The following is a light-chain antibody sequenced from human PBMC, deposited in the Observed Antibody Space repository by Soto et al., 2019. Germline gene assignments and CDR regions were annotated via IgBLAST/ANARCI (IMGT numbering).Light chain of an antibody. CDR1: SSNIGNNY. CDR3: GTWDSSLSAGR. V-gene: IGLV1-51*01. J-gene: IGLJ2*01. Sequence: QSVLTQPPSVSAAPGQKVTISCSGSSSNIGNNYVSWYQQLPGTAPKLLIYDNNKRPSGIADRFSGSKSGTSATLGITGLQTGDEADYYCGTWDSSLSAGRFGGGTKLTVL. CDR2: DNN.